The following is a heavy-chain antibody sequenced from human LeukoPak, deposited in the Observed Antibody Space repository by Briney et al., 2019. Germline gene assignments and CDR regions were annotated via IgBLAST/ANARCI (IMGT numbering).Heavy chain of an antibody. J-gene: IGHJ4*02. V-gene: IGHV1-8*01. CDR3: ARVSISREQLLDY. CDR2: MNPNSGNT. CDR1: GYTFTSYD. D-gene: IGHD1/OR15-1a*01. Sequence: ASVKVSCKASGYTFTSYDINWVRQATGQGLEWMGWMNPNSGNTGYAQKFQGRVTMTRNTSISTAYMELSSLRSEDTAVYYCARVSISREQLLDYWGQGTLVTVSS.